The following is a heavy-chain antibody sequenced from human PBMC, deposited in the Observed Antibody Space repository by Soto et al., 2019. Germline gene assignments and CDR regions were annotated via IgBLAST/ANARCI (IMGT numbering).Heavy chain of an antibody. J-gene: IGHJ6*02. CDR1: GGSISSSSYY. CDR3: ASNTYTYGDSNF. V-gene: IGHV4-39*07. CDR2: IYYSGST. Sequence: SETLSLTCTVSGGSISSSSYYWGWIRQPPGKGLEWIGSIYYSGSTNYNPSLKSRVTISVDTSKNQFSLKLSSVTAADTAVYYCASNTYTYGDSNFWGQGTTVTVSS. D-gene: IGHD4-17*01.